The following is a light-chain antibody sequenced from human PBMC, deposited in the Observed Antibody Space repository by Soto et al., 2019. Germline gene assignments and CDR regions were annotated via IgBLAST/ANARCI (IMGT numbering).Light chain of an antibody. CDR3: RQTWRIPVS. CDR1: QSISSY. V-gene: IGKV1-39*01. Sequence: DIQMTQSPSSLSASVGDRVTITCRACQSISSYLNWYQQKPGKAPKLLIYAGSSLQSGFPSRFSGRGTGADFTLTVSSLQPGEFATYDCRQTWRIPVSFGHGTKLEIK. J-gene: IGKJ2*01. CDR2: AGS.